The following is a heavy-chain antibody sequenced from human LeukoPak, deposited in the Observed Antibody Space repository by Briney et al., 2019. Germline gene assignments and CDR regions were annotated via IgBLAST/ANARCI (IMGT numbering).Heavy chain of an antibody. CDR3: ARKYCSGSSCITGAYDI. J-gene: IGHJ3*02. CDR1: GFTFSSYE. D-gene: IGHD2-15*01. V-gene: IGHV3-48*03. Sequence: PGGSLRLSCAATGFTFSSYEMSWVRQAPGKGLDWVSYISSSGSRIHYADSVKGRFIISRDNAKNSLYLQMNSLRAEDTAVYYCARKYCSGSSCITGAYDIWGQGTMITVSS. CDR2: ISSSGSRI.